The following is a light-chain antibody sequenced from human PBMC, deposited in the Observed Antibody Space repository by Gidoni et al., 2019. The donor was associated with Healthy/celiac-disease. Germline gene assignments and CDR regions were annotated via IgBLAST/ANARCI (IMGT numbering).Light chain of an antibody. V-gene: IGKV3-20*01. CDR1: QRVSSSY. J-gene: IGKJ1*01. CDR2: GAS. CDR3: QQYGSSPKT. Sequence: EIVLTQSPGTLSLSPGERATLSCRASQRVSSSYLAWYQQKPGQAPRLLIYGASSRATGIPDMCSGSGSGTDFTLTISRLEPEDFAVYYCQQYGSSPKTFGQGTKVEIK.